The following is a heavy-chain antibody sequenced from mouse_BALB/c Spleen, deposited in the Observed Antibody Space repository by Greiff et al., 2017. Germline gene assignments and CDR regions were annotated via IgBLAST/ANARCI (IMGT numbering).Heavy chain of an antibody. CDR3: ARDLITSLYYFDY. Sequence: ESGPGLVKPSQSLSLTCSVTGYSITSGYYWNWIRQFPGNKLEWMGYISYDGSNNYNPSLKNRISITRDTSKNQFFLKLNSVTTEDTATYYCARDLITSLYYFDYWGQGTTLTVSS. D-gene: IGHD2-4*01. CDR2: ISYDGSN. CDR1: GYSITSGYY. J-gene: IGHJ2*01. V-gene: IGHV3-6*02.